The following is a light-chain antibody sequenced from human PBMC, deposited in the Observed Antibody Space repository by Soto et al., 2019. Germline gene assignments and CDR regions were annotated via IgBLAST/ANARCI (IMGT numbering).Light chain of an antibody. J-gene: IGLJ2*01. CDR2: SDN. CDR1: SSNIGSHT. CDR3: AAWDDTLNAAV. Sequence: QSVLTQPYSASGTPGQRVTISCSGSSSNIGSHTLNWYQQLPGSAPSLLIYSDNQRPLGVPDRFSGSTSGTSASLAISGLQSEDEAEYYCAAWDDTLNAAVFGGGTKLTVL. V-gene: IGLV1-44*01.